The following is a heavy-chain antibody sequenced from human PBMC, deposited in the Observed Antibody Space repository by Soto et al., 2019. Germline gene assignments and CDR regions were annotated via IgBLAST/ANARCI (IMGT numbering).Heavy chain of an antibody. CDR3: ARAQGYSGYDWKY. CDR1: GGSFSGYY. Sequence: LPETLSLTCAVYGGSFSGYYWSWIRQPPGKGLEWIGEINHSGSTNYNPSLKSRVTISVDTSKNQFSLRLSSVTAADTAVYYCARAQGYSGYDWKYWGQGTLVTSPQ. J-gene: IGHJ4*02. V-gene: IGHV4-34*01. CDR2: INHSGST. D-gene: IGHD5-12*01.